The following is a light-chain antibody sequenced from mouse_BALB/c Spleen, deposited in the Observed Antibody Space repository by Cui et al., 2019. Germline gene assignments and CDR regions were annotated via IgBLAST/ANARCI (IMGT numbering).Light chain of an antibody. CDR3: LQFDNLLPGT. CDR1: QAINKY. J-gene: IGKJ1*01. CDR2: YPS. Sequence: DIQMTQSPFSLSASLGGKVTIPCKASQAINKYTAWYQHKPGQGPRLLIHYPSSCQPGIPSEFSGSGSGRDYSFSISILEPEDIATYYCLQFDNLLPGTFGGGTKLEIK. V-gene: IGKV19-93*01.